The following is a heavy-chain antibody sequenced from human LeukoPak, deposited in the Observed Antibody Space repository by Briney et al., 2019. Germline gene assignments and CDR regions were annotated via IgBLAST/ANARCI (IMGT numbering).Heavy chain of an antibody. CDR2: IYHSGST. CDR3: ARDKPIRSGFDY. D-gene: IGHD3-3*02. J-gene: IGHJ4*02. CDR1: GGSISSNNW. Sequence: SGTLSLTFAVSGGSISSNNWWNWVRQPPGKGLEWIGEIYHSGSTNYNPSLKSRVIISVDEPKNQFSLRLSSVTAADTAVYYCARDKPIRSGFDYWGQGTLVTVSS. V-gene: IGHV4-4*02.